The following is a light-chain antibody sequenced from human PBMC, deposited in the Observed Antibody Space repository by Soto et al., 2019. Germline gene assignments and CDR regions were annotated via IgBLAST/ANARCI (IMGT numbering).Light chain of an antibody. CDR1: SSDVGGYDY. CDR2: DVT. CDR3: ISYASINTYV. J-gene: IGLJ1*01. Sequence: QSALTQPASVSGSPGQSITISCTGTSSDVGGYDYVSWYQQHPGNAPKLMIYDVTNRPSGVSNRFSGSKSGNTASLTISGLQAEDEADYYCISYASINTYVFGTGTKVTVL. V-gene: IGLV2-14*01.